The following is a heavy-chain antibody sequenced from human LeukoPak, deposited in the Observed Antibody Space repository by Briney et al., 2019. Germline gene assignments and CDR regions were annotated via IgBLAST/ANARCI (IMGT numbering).Heavy chain of an antibody. CDR2: ISGDGVST. Sequence: PGGSLRLSCVASGLPIADFAMHWVRQAPGKGLEWVSLISGDGVSTFYADSVKGRFSISRDKSKNTLHLQMNSLKAEDTAVYYCAKPTSSLAAAGFDCWGQGTLVTVSS. D-gene: IGHD6-13*01. V-gene: IGHV3-43*02. CDR3: AKPTSSLAAAGFDC. J-gene: IGHJ4*02. CDR1: GLPIADFA.